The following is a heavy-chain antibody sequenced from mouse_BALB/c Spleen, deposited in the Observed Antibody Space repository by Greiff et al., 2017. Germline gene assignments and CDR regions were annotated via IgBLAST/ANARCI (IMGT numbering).Heavy chain of an antibody. Sequence: EVKLEESGGGLVQPGGSLKLSCAASGFTFSSYTMSWVRQTPEKRLEWVAYISNGGGSTYYPDTVKGRFTISRDNAKNTLYLQMSSLKSEDTAMYYCARHDYYGPDYWGQGTTLTVSS. J-gene: IGHJ2*01. D-gene: IGHD1-2*01. CDR1: GFTFSSYT. CDR3: ARHDYYGPDY. CDR2: ISNGGGST. V-gene: IGHV5-12-2*01.